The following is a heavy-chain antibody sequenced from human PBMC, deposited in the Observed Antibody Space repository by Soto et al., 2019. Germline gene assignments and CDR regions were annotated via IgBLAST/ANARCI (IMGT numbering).Heavy chain of an antibody. V-gene: IGHV4-59*08. Sequence: SETLSLTCTVSGGSLSSYYWSWIRQPPGKGLEWIGYIYYSGSTNYNPSLKSRVTISVDTSKNQFSLKLSSVTAADTAVYYCARPERYCSSTSRLFDYWGQGTLVPVSS. CDR1: GGSLSSYY. J-gene: IGHJ4*02. CDR2: IYYSGST. CDR3: ARPERYCSSTSRLFDY. D-gene: IGHD2-2*01.